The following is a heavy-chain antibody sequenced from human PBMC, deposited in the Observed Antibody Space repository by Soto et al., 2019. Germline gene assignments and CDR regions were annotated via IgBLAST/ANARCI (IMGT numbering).Heavy chain of an antibody. CDR2: IWYDGSNK. CDR1: GFTFSSYG. J-gene: IGHJ4*02. D-gene: IGHD3-22*01. CDR3: ARKITMMDFDY. Sequence: GGSLRLSCAASGFTFSSYGMHWVRQAPGKGLEWVAVIWYDGSNKYYADSVKGRFTISRDNSKNTLYLQMNSLRAEDTAVYYCARKITMMDFDYWGQGTLVTVSS. V-gene: IGHV3-33*01.